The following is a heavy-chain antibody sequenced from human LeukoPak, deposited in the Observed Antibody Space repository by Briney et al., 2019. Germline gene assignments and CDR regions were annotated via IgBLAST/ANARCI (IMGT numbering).Heavy chain of an antibody. J-gene: IGHJ4*02. CDR2: ISSSSSYI. CDR3: ARADTSASYYYFDY. Sequence: GGSLRLSCAASGFTFSNYWMSWVRQAPGKGLEWVSSISSSSSYIYYADSVKGRFTISRDNAKNSLYLQMNSLRAEDTAVYYCARADTSASYYYFDYWGQGTLVTVSS. V-gene: IGHV3-21*01. CDR1: GFTFSNYW. D-gene: IGHD1-26*01.